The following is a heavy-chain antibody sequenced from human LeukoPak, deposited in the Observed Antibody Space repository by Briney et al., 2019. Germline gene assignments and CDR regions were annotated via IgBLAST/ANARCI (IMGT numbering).Heavy chain of an antibody. CDR1: GFTFSSYW. V-gene: IGHV3-7*01. D-gene: IGHD1-26*01. CDR2: IKQDGSEK. CDR3: AISSPGSYGAFDI. J-gene: IGHJ3*02. Sequence: TGGSLRLSCAASGFTFSSYWMSWVRQAPGKGLEWVANIKQDGSEKYYVDSVKGRFTISRDNAKNSLYLQMNSLRAEDTAVYYCAISSPGSYGAFDIWGQGTMVTVSS.